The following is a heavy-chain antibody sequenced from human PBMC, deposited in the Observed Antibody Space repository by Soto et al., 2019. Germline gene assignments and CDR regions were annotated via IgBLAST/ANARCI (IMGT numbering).Heavy chain of an antibody. D-gene: IGHD2-15*01. J-gene: IGHJ3*02. CDR1: GFTFDDYA. Sequence: EVQLVESGGGLVQPGRSLRLSCAASGFTFDDYAMHWVRQAPGKGLEWVSGISWHSGSIGYADSVKGRFTISRDNAKNSLYLQMNSLRAEDTALYYCATLVAATRETGAFDIWGQGTMVTVSS. CDR2: ISWHSGSI. CDR3: ATLVAATRETGAFDI. V-gene: IGHV3-9*01.